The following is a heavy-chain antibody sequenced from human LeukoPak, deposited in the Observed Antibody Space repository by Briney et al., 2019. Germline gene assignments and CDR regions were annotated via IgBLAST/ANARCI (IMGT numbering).Heavy chain of an antibody. CDR2: INWNGGST. D-gene: IGHD7-27*01. V-gene: IGHV3-20*04. J-gene: IGHJ4*02. CDR3: ARGARAWDFDY. Sequence: PGGSLRLSCAVSGFTFDDYGMSWVRQAPGKGLEWVSGINWNGGSTGYVDSVKGRFTISRDNAKNSLHLQMNSLRAEDTALYYCARGARAWDFDYWGRGTPVTVSS. CDR1: GFTFDDYG.